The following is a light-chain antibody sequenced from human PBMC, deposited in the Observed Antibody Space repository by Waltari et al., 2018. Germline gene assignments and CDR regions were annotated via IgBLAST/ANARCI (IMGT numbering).Light chain of an antibody. CDR2: EDN. V-gene: IGLV6-57*01. CDR3: QSYDSSNRWV. J-gene: IGLJ3*02. Sequence: NFMLTQPHSVSESPGKTVTISCTRSSGSIASNYVQWYQQRPGSSPTTVIYEDNQSPPGVPDRFSGSIDSSSNSASLTISGLKTEDEADYYCQSYDSSNRWVFGGGTKLTVL. CDR1: SGSIASNY.